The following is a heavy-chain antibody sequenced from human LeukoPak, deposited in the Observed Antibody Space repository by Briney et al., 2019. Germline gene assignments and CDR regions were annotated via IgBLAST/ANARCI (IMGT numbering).Heavy chain of an antibody. J-gene: IGHJ4*02. Sequence: PGGSLRLSCAASGFTFSSNAMNWVRQAPGKGLEWVSTISESGDSTYYPDSVKGRFTISRDNFKNTLYLQMNSLRAEDTAVYFCAKYLKVGTALFDYWGQGTLVTVSS. V-gene: IGHV3-23*01. CDR2: ISESGDST. D-gene: IGHD2-21*02. CDR1: GFTFSSNA. CDR3: AKYLKVGTALFDY.